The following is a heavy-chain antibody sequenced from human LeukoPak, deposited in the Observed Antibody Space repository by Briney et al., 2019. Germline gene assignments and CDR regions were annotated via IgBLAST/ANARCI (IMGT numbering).Heavy chain of an antibody. Sequence: PGGSLRLSCAASGFTFSSYSMNWVRQAPGKGLEWVSSISSSSSYIYYADSVKGRFTFSRDNAKNSLYLQMNSLRAEDTAVYYCARDLGYSSGPNYWGQGTRVTVSS. V-gene: IGHV3-21*01. J-gene: IGHJ4*02. D-gene: IGHD6-19*01. CDR3: ARDLGYSSGPNY. CDR1: GFTFSSYS. CDR2: ISSSSSYI.